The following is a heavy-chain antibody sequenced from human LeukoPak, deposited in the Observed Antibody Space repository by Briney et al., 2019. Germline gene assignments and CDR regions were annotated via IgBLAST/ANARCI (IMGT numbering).Heavy chain of an antibody. CDR2: IKQDGSEM. CDR3: AVNVPPDY. D-gene: IGHD2-2*01. CDR1: GFSFYHYW. V-gene: IGHV3-7*01. Sequence: GGSLRLSCAASGFSFYHYWMTWVRQAPGKGLEWVANIKQDGSEMYYVDSVKGRFTISRDNAKNSLYLQMNSLRPEGTAVYYCAVNVPPDYWGQGTLVTVSS. J-gene: IGHJ4*02.